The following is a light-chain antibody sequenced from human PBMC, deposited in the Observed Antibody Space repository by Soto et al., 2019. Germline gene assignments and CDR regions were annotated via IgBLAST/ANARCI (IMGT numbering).Light chain of an antibody. CDR2: EVI. CDR3: NSYTSSGGGV. V-gene: IGLV2-14*01. CDR1: SSDVGTYNY. J-gene: IGLJ3*02. Sequence: QSALTQPASVSGSPGQSITISCTGTSSDVGTYNYVSWYQHHPGKAPKLMIYEVINRPSGVSNRFSGSKSVNTASLTISGLQTEDEADYYCNSYTSSGGGVFGGGTKLTVL.